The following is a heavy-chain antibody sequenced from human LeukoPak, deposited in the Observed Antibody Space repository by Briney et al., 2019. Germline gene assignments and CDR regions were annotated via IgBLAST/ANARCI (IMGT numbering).Heavy chain of an antibody. CDR3: ARFPRITGTTSDGSDI. CDR2: IYHSGST. V-gene: IGHV4-30-2*01. CDR1: GGSISSGSYS. D-gene: IGHD1-7*01. J-gene: IGHJ3*02. Sequence: SETLSLTCAVSGGSISSGSYSWSWIRQPPGKGLEWIGYIYHSGSTYYNPSLKSRVTISVDRSKNQFSLKLTSVTAADTAVYYCARFPRITGTTSDGSDIWGQGTMVTVSS.